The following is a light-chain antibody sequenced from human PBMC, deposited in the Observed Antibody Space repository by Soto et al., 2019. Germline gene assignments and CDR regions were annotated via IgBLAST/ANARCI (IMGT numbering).Light chain of an antibody. CDR3: QQYYSYHST. J-gene: IGKJ4*01. CDR2: AAS. Sequence: AIRMTQSPSSFSASTGDRVTITCRASQGISSYLAWYQQKPGKAPKLLIYAASTLQSGVPSRFSGSGSGTDFTLTISCLQSEDFATYYCQQYYSYHSTFGGGTKVEIK. V-gene: IGKV1-8*01. CDR1: QGISSY.